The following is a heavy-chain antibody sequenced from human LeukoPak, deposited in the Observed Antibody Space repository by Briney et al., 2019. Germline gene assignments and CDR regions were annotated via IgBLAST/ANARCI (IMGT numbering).Heavy chain of an antibody. J-gene: IGHJ4*02. CDR1: GGTFSSYA. CDR2: IIPIFGTA. Sequence: ASVKVSCKASGGTFSSYAISWVRQAPGQGLEWIGGIIPIFGTANYAQKFQGRVTITTDESTSTAYMELSSLRSEDTAVYYCARGAQLWLRGSFDYWGQGTLVTVSS. CDR3: ARGAQLWLRGSFDY. D-gene: IGHD5-18*01. V-gene: IGHV1-69*05.